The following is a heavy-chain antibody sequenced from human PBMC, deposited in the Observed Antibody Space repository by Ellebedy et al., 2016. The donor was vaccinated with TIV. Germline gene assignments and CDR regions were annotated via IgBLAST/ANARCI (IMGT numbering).Heavy chain of an antibody. J-gene: IGHJ4*02. CDR3: AGAYDSSGYYGY. CDR2: IYYSGST. Sequence: MPSETLSLTCAVYGGSFSGYYWSWIRQPPGKGLEWIGSIYYSGSTYYNPSLKSRVTISVDTSKNQFSLKLSSVTAADTAVYYCAGAYDSSGYYGYWGQGTLVTVSS. CDR1: GGSFSGYY. V-gene: IGHV4-34*01. D-gene: IGHD3-22*01.